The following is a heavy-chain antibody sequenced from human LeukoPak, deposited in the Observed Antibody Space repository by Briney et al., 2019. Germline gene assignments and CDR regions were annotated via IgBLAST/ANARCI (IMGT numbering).Heavy chain of an antibody. CDR2: IYYSGST. Sequence: SETLSLTCTVSGGSISSSSYYWGWIRQPPGKGLEWIGSIYYSGSTYYNPSLKSRVTISVDTSKNQFSLKLSSVTAADTAVYYCARGRVAVAAGKRRRSCFDYWGQGTLVTVSS. CDR1: GGSISSSSYY. J-gene: IGHJ4*02. V-gene: IGHV4-39*07. CDR3: ARGRVAVAAGKRRRSCFDY. D-gene: IGHD6-19*01.